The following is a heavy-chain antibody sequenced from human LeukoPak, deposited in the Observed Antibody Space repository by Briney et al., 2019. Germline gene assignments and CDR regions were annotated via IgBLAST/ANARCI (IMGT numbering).Heavy chain of an antibody. CDR2: IYTSGST. Sequence: SETLSLTCTVSGGSISSGSYYWSWIRQPAGKGLEWIGRIYTSGSTNYNPSLKSRVTISVDTSKNQFSLKLSSVTAADTAVYYCARTLSAAAGYYYYYYMDVWGKGTTVTISS. CDR3: ARTLSAAAGYYYYYYMDV. D-gene: IGHD6-13*01. CDR1: GGSISSGSYY. V-gene: IGHV4-61*02. J-gene: IGHJ6*03.